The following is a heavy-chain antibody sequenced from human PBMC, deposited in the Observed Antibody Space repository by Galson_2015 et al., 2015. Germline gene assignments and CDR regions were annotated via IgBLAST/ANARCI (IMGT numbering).Heavy chain of an antibody. V-gene: IGHV3-48*03. CDR3: ARIQAPGEYYYYMDV. D-gene: IGHD3-10*01. J-gene: IGHJ6*03. CDR1: GFTFSSYE. CDR2: ISSSGSTI. Sequence: SLRLSCAASGFTFSSYEMNWVRQAPGKGLEWVSYISSSGSTIYYADSVKGRFTISRDNAKNSLYLQMNSLRAEDTAVYYCARIQAPGEYYYYMDVWGKGTTVTVSS.